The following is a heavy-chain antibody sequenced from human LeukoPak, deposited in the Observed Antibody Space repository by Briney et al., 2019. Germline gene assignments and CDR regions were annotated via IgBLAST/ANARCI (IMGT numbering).Heavy chain of an antibody. D-gene: IGHD6-19*01. V-gene: IGHV4-39*01. Sequence: SETLSLTCSVSGGSISSSYYYWGWIRQPPGKGLEWIGSIYYSGSTYYNPSLKSRVTISVDTSKSQFSLKLSSLTAADPAVYYCARHSYSSGWLHFDYWGQGTLVTVSS. J-gene: IGHJ4*02. CDR2: IYYSGST. CDR3: ARHSYSSGWLHFDY. CDR1: GGSISSSYYY.